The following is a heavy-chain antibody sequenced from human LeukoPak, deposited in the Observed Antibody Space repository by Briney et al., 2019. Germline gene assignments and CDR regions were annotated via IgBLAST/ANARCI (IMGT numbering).Heavy chain of an antibody. CDR1: GFIFNTFG. D-gene: IGHD1-1*01. V-gene: IGHV3-21*01. CDR2: ITSTTTYT. Sequence: PGGSLRLSCSASGFIFNTFGMNWVRQALGKGLEWVSSITSTTTYTYYADSVKGRFTISRDNAKNSLFLQMNSLRAEDTAVYYCVRCTFVLHKRCSAFDVWGQGTMVTVSA. CDR3: VRCTFVLHKRCSAFDV. J-gene: IGHJ3*01.